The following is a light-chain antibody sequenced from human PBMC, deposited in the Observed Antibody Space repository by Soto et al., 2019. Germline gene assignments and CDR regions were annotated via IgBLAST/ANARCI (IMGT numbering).Light chain of an antibody. CDR2: AAS. CDR1: QSVSSSY. Sequence: EIVLTHSPGTLSLSPGERATLSLSASQSVSSSYLAWYQQKPAQAPRLLINAASSRATGVPDRISGSGSGTDFTLTTNRLEPEDFSLYYCQQYGSSPPTFGQGTKVDNK. V-gene: IGKV3-20*01. J-gene: IGKJ1*01. CDR3: QQYGSSPPT.